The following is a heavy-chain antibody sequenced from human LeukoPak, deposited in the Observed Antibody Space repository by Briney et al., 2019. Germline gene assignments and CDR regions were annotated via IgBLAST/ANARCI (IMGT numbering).Heavy chain of an antibody. CDR3: AKGSWSGNYYYYYMDV. V-gene: IGHV1-8*01. D-gene: IGHD3-3*01. J-gene: IGHJ6*03. CDR1: GYTFTSYD. CDR2: MNPNSGNT. Sequence: GASVKVSCKASGYTFTSYDINWVRQATGQGLEWMGWMNPNSGNTGYAQKFQGRVTMTRNTSISTAYMELSSLRSEDTAVDYCAKGSWSGNYYYYYMDVWGKGTTVTVSS.